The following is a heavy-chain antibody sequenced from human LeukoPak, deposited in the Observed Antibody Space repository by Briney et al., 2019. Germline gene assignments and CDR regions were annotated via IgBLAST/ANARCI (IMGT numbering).Heavy chain of an antibody. J-gene: IGHJ4*02. V-gene: IGHV5-51*01. CDR2: IYSDDSDT. D-gene: IGHD2-15*01. CDR1: GYIFTRHW. CDR3: ARGGTLVRDYFDY. Sequence: GEPLKISCKSSGYIFTRHWIGWVRQVPGKGLEWMGIIYSDDSDTRYTPSFQGQVTISADKSISTAYLQWSSLKASDTAMYYCARGGTLVRDYFDYWGQGTLVTVSS.